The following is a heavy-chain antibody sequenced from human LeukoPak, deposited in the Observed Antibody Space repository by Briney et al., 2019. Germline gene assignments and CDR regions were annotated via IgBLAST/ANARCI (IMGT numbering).Heavy chain of an antibody. CDR1: GFTLSTYS. CDR3: ARLDPLFYGSGMDY. J-gene: IGHJ4*02. Sequence: PGGSLRLSCVASGFTLSTYSMHWVRQAPGKGLEWVSSTDSTGASIYYADSVKGRFTIPRDNAKNSLYLQMNTLRAEDTAVYYCARLDPLFYGSGMDYWGQGTRVTVSS. V-gene: IGHV3-21*01. D-gene: IGHD3-10*01. CDR2: TDSTGASI.